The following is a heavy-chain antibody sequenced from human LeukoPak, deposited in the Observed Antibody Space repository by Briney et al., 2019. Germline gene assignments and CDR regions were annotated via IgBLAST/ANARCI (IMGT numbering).Heavy chain of an antibody. D-gene: IGHD6-13*01. CDR3: ARARRSSTPEVGDVFKTWYFFEY. CDR2: IYPLDSDV. CDR1: GYTFSSYW. V-gene: IGHV5-51*01. J-gene: IGHJ4*02. Sequence: GESLKISCQASGYTFSSYWIAWVRQMPGKGLECMGLIYPLDSDVKYSPSFQGQVTISADKSISTAYLQWSSLKASDTAMYYCARARRSSTPEVGDVFKTWYFFEYGGQGALVTVSS.